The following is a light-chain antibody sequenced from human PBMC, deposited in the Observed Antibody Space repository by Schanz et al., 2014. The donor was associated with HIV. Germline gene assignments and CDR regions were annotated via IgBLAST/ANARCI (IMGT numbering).Light chain of an antibody. J-gene: IGKJ1*01. Sequence: DIQMTQSPSTLSASVGDRVTITCRASQNIGNWLAWYQQKPGKAPNLLIYQASVLKTGVPSRFSGSRSGTEFTLTISSLQPDDFATYYCQQYDSSSWTFGLGTKVETK. CDR1: QNIGNW. CDR3: QQYDSSSWT. CDR2: QAS. V-gene: IGKV1-5*03.